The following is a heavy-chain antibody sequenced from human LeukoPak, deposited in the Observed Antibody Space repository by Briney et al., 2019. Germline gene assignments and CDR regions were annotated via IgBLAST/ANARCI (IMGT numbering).Heavy chain of an antibody. D-gene: IGHD5-12*01. Sequence: GGSLGLSCAASGFTFSSYAMSWVRQAPGKGLEWVSAISGSGYSTYYADSVKGRFTISRDNSKNTLYLQMNSLGAEDTAVYYCAKEAGYSGYDYPDYWGQGTLVTVSS. CDR3: AKEAGYSGYDYPDY. CDR2: ISGSGYST. CDR1: GFTFSSYA. J-gene: IGHJ4*02. V-gene: IGHV3-23*01.